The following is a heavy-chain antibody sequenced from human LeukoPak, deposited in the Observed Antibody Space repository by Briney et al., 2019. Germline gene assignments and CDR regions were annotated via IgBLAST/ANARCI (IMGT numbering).Heavy chain of an antibody. Sequence: SETLSLTCAVYGGSFSGYYWSWIRQPPGKGLEWIGEINHSGSTNYNPFLKSRVTISVDTSKNQFSLKLSSVTAADTAVYYCARGRTTMVRGVLRALVDYWGQGTLVTVSS. CDR3: ARGRTTMVRGVLRALVDY. CDR2: INHSGST. V-gene: IGHV4-34*01. D-gene: IGHD3-10*01. J-gene: IGHJ4*02. CDR1: GGSFSGYY.